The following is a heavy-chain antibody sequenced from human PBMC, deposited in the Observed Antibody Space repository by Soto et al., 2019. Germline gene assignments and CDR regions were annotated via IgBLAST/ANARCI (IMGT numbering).Heavy chain of an antibody. V-gene: IGHV3-9*01. CDR3: AKDPLPYSYVLYGMYV. CDR1: GFTFDDYA. J-gene: IGHJ6*02. CDR2: ISWNSGSI. D-gene: IGHD5-18*01. Sequence: EVQLVESGGGLVQPGRSLRLSCAASGFTFDDYAMHWVRQAPGKGLAWVSGISWNSGSIGYADSVKGRFTISRDNAKNSLYLQMNSLSAEDTAWYYCAKDPLPYSYVLYGMYVWGQGTTVTVSS.